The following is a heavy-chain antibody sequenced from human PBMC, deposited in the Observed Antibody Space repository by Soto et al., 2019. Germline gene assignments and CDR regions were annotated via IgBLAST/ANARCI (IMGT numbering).Heavy chain of an antibody. CDR3: ARGQFHHVSNYYYALDV. Sequence: QVQLVHSGAEVKKPGFSVKVSCKASGGTFSSYAISWVRQAPGQGLEWMGGFIPMFNRPHSARKFQGRVTITADESTSTAYMDLSSLRSEDTAVYYCARGQFHHVSNYYYALDVWGQGTTVTVSS. V-gene: IGHV1-69*01. CDR2: FIPMFNRP. CDR1: GGTFSSYA. J-gene: IGHJ6*02.